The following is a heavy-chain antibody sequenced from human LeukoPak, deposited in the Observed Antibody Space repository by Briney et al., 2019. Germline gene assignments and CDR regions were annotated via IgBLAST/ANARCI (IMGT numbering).Heavy chain of an antibody. CDR2: ISSSGSTI. V-gene: IGHV3-11*01. J-gene: IGHJ5*02. CDR1: GFTFSDYY. D-gene: IGHD1-1*01. Sequence: PGGSLRLSCAASGFTFSDYYMSWIRQAPGKGLEWVSYISSSGSTIYYADSVKGRFTISRDNAKNSLYLHMTSLRAEDTAFYYCVRTGTFNWFDHWGRGTLVTVSS. CDR3: VRTGTFNWFDH.